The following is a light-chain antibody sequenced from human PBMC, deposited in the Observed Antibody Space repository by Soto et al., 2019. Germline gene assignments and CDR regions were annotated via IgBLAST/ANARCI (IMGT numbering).Light chain of an antibody. CDR2: KAS. J-gene: IGKJ1*01. CDR1: QTISSW. CDR3: QHYNSYSEA. V-gene: IGKV1-5*03. Sequence: DIQMTQSPSTLSGSVGDRVTITCRASQTISSWLAWYQQKPGKAPKLLIYKASTLKSGVPSRFSGSGSGTAFTVTISRLPPDDFATYYCQHYNSYSEAFGQGTKVELK.